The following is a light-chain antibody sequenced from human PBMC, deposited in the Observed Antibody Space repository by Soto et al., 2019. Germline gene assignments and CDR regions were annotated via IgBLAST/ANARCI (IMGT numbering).Light chain of an antibody. J-gene: IGKJ3*01. Sequence: EIVLTQSPATLSLSPGERATLSCRTSQSVSSYLAWYQQKPGQAPRLLIYGVSNRATGIPARFSGSGSGTDFTLTISSLEPEDFAVYYCHQRTNWLFTVGPGTKVDSK. V-gene: IGKV3-11*01. CDR2: GVS. CDR1: QSVSSY. CDR3: HQRTNWLFT.